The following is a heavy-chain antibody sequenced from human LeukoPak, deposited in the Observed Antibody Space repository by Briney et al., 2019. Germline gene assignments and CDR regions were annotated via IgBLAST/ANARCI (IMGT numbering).Heavy chain of an antibody. D-gene: IGHD4-23*01. CDR3: ARDRIGYGGNSVVGY. J-gene: IGHJ4*02. Sequence: GRSLRLSCAASGFTFSSYGMHWVRQAPGKGLEWVAVISYDGSNKYYADSVKGRFTISRDNSKNTLYLQMNSLRAEDTAVYYCARDRIGYGGNSVVGYWGQGTLVTVSS. CDR2: ISYDGSNK. CDR1: GFTFSSYG. V-gene: IGHV3-30*03.